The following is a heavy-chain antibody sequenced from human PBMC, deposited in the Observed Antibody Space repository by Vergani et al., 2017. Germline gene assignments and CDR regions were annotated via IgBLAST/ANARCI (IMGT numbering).Heavy chain of an antibody. CDR1: GGTFSSYA. V-gene: IGHV1-69*17. Sequence: VQLVQSGAEVKKPGESLKISCKASGGTFSSYAISWVRQAPGQGLEWMGGIIPIFGIANYAQKFQGRVTITADKSTSTAYMELSSLRSEDTAVYYCASPSNYYDSSGYTDYWGQGTLVTVSS. J-gene: IGHJ4*02. CDR2: IIPIFGIA. D-gene: IGHD3-22*01. CDR3: ASPSNYYDSSGYTDY.